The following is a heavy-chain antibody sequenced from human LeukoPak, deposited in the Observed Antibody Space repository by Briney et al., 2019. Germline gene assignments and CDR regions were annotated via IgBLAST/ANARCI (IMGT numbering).Heavy chain of an antibody. J-gene: IGHJ5*02. V-gene: IGHV3-7*01. Sequence: GGSLRLSCAASRFSFSACPMGWVRRAPGKGLEWVANIKQDGSEKNYIDSVKGRFTISRDNAKDSLYLQMNSLRADDTAIYYCARERGSGSYHPFDPWGQGTLVTVSS. CDR1: RFSFSACP. CDR3: ARERGSGSYHPFDP. D-gene: IGHD3-10*01. CDR2: IKQDGSEK.